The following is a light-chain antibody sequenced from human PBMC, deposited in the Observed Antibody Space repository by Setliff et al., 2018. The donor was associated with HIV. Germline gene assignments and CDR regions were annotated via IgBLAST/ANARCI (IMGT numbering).Light chain of an antibody. Sequence: QSALAQPASVSGSPGQSIAISCTGASSDFGGYNLVSWYQQHPGKVPKLLIYEGTTRPAGASSRFSGSKSGNTASLTISGLQAEDEADYYRCSYAGDSSYVVFGGGTKVTVL. J-gene: IGLJ2*01. CDR1: SSDFGGYNL. CDR2: EGT. CDR3: CSYAGDSSYVV. V-gene: IGLV2-23*01.